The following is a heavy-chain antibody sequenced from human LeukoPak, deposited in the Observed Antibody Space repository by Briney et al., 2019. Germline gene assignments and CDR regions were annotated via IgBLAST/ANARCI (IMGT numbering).Heavy chain of an antibody. Sequence: SETLSLTCTVSGGSISSSSYYWGWIRQPPGTGLEWIGSIYYSGSTYYNPSLKSRVTISVDTSKNQFSLKLSSVTAADTAVYYCARMVVVAATADWFDPWGHGTLVTVSS. D-gene: IGHD2-15*01. CDR1: GGSISSSSYY. V-gene: IGHV4-39*01. J-gene: IGHJ5*02. CDR3: ARMVVVAATADWFDP. CDR2: IYYSGST.